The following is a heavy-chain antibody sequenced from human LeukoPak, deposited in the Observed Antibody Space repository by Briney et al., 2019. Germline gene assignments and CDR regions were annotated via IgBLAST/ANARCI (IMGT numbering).Heavy chain of an antibody. J-gene: IGHJ6*03. CDR2: IIPIFGTA. CDR3: ARGGVVVPAASDYYYYYMDV. D-gene: IGHD2-2*01. Sequence: ASVKVSCKASGGTFSSYAVSWVRQAPGQGLEWMGGIIPIFGTANYAQKFQGRVTITADKSTSTAYMELSSLRSEDTAVYYCARGGVVVPAASDYYYYYMDVWGKGTTVTVSS. CDR1: GGTFSSYA. V-gene: IGHV1-69*06.